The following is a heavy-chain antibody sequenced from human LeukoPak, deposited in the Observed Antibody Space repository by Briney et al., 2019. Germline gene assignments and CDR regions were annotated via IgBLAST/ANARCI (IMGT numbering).Heavy chain of an antibody. CDR2: IYYSGST. J-gene: IGHJ4*02. Sequence: KTGGSLRLSCAASGFTFSTYSMNWVRQAPGKGLEWIGSIYYSGSTYYNPSLKSRVTISVDTSKNQFSLKLSSVTAADTAVYYCTRAKRIIMIRGVITRYFDYWGQGTLVTVSS. CDR1: GFTFSTYSMN. CDR3: TRAKRIIMIRGVITRYFDY. D-gene: IGHD3-10*01. V-gene: IGHV4-59*05.